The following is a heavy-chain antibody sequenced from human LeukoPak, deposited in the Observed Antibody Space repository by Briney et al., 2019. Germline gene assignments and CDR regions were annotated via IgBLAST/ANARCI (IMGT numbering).Heavy chain of an antibody. CDR1: GVSISSYY. J-gene: IGHJ3*02. D-gene: IGHD3-22*01. Sequence: SKTLSLTCTVSGVSISSYYWSWIRQPPGKGLEWIGYIYYSGSTNYNPSLKSRVTISVDTSKNQFSLKLSSVTAADTAVYYCARQNEAYYYDSSGYRVANDAFDIWGQGTMVTVSS. CDR2: IYYSGST. CDR3: ARQNEAYYYDSSGYRVANDAFDI. V-gene: IGHV4-59*08.